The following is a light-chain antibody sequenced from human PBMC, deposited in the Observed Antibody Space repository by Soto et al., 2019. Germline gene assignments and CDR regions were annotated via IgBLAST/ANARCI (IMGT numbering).Light chain of an antibody. CDR2: RNN. V-gene: IGLV1-47*01. J-gene: IGLJ2*01. Sequence: QSVLTQPPSASGTPGQRVTISCSGSSSNIGSNYVYWYQQLPGTAPKLLIYRNNQRPSGVPDRFSGSKSGTSASLAISGLRSEDEADYYCAAWDDSLSGPHVLFGGGTQLTVL. CDR3: AAWDDSLSGPHVL. CDR1: SSNIGSNY.